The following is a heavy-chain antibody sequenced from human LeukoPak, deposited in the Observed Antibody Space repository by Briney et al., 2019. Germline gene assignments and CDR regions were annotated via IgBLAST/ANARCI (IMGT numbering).Heavy chain of an antibody. CDR2: IGYDGSNK. CDR1: GFTFSSYG. V-gene: IGHV3-30*19. CDR3: ANVKFLEWLPSTNFDY. D-gene: IGHD3-3*01. J-gene: IGHJ4*02. Sequence: PGGTLRLSCAASGFTFSSYGMHWVRQAPGKGLEGVAVIGYDGSNKDYADSVKGRFTISRDNSKNTLYLQMNSLRVEETAVYYCANVKFLEWLPSTNFDYWGQGTLVTVSS.